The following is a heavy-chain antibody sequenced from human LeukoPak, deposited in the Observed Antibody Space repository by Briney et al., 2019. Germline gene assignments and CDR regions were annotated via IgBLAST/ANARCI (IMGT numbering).Heavy chain of an antibody. V-gene: IGHV3-33*01. CDR2: IWYDGNSK. Sequence: PGGSLRLSCAVSGFTFSGCGMHWVRQAPGKGLEWVAVIWYDGNSKYYAGSVKGQFTISRDNSKNTLYLQMNSLRVGDAAVYYCARGHSSAYVEYWGQGTLVTVSS. D-gene: IGHD3-22*01. CDR3: ARGHSSAYVEY. CDR1: GFTFSGCG. J-gene: IGHJ4*02.